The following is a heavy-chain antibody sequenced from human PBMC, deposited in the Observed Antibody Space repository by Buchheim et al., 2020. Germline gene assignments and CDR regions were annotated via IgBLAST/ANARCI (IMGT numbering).Heavy chain of an antibody. D-gene: IGHD4-17*01. J-gene: IGHJ6*01. CDR2: FSGSSGTT. CDR1: GFPFSSYA. Sequence: EVQLLESGGGLLQPGGSLRLSCAASGFPFSSYAMSWVRQAPGKGLEWVSSFSGSSGTTYYADSVKGRFTISRDNSKNTLYLQMNSRRAGDTAVYYCAKETVTAGAGYYGMDVWGQGTT. CDR3: AKETVTAGAGYYGMDV. V-gene: IGHV3-23*01.